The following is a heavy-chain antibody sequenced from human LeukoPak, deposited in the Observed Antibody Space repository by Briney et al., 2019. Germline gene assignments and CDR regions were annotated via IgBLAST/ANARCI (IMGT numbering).Heavy chain of an antibody. Sequence: PSQTLSLTCAVSGGSISSGGYSWSWIRQPPGKGLEWIGYIYHSGSTYYNPSLKSRVTISVDRSKNQFSLKLSSVTAADTAVYYCARLDYGDYGGGGWFDPWGQGTLVTVSS. CDR1: GGSISSGGYS. CDR3: ARLDYGDYGGGGWFDP. J-gene: IGHJ5*02. D-gene: IGHD4-17*01. CDR2: IYHSGST. V-gene: IGHV4-30-2*01.